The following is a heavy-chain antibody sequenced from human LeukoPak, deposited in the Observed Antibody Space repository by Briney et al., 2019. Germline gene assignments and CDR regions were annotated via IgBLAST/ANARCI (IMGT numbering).Heavy chain of an antibody. D-gene: IGHD3-22*01. J-gene: IGHJ5*02. CDR2: IYYSGST. V-gene: IGHV4-30-4*01. Sequence: SQTLSLTCTVSGGSISSGDYYWSWIRQPPGKGLGWIGYIYYSGSTYYNPSLKSRVTISVDTSKNQFSLKLGSVTAADTAVYYCARDPGGRYYDSSGFRYNWFDPWGQGTLVTVSS. CDR3: ARDPGGRYYDSSGFRYNWFDP. CDR1: GGSISSGDYY.